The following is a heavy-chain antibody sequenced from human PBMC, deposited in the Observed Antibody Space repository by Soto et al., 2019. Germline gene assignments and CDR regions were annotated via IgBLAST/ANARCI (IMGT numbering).Heavy chain of an antibody. CDR3: ARGDYYDTSGPFSDAFDI. Sequence: PGGSLRLSCASSGFTFSSYWMHLVRQAPGKGLEWVANIKRDGSGTSYVDSLKGRFTMSRDNAKNSLYLQMNGLRADDTAVYYCARGDYYDTSGPFSDAFDIWGQGTMVTVSS. V-gene: IGHV3-7*04. D-gene: IGHD3-22*01. CDR2: IKRDGSGT. J-gene: IGHJ3*02. CDR1: GFTFSSYW.